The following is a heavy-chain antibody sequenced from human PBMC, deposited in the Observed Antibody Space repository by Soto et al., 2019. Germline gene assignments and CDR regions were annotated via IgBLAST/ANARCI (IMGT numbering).Heavy chain of an antibody. CDR1: GFSFSIFW. D-gene: IGHD5-12*01. CDR2: INGGGSSA. J-gene: IGHJ4*02. Sequence: EVQLVESGGDLVQPGGSLRLSCAASGFSFSIFWMHWVRQAPGKGLVWVSSINGGGSSADYADSVKGRFTFSRDNAKNTVYLQMNSLRAEDTAVYYRTRGGGYSGYDPFDYWGQGTLVTVSS. V-gene: IGHV3-74*01. CDR3: TRGGGYSGYDPFDY.